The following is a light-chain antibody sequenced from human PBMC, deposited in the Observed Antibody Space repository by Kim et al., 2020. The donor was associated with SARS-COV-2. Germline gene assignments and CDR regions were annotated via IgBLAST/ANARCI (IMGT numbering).Light chain of an antibody. CDR1: SSNVGSNN. V-gene: IGLV1-44*01. CDR2: SHD. CDR3: AAWDDSLNGLV. J-gene: IGLJ1*01. Sequence: GQRFTISCSGSSSNVGSNNVNWYQQRPGTAPKLLVYSHDRRPSVVPDRFAYSRSGTSASLAISGLQSEDEADYYCAAWDDSLNGLVFGTGTRVTVL.